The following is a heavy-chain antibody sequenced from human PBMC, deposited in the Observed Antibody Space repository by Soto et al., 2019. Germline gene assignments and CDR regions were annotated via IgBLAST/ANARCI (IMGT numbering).Heavy chain of an antibody. J-gene: IGHJ6*02. V-gene: IGHV1-8*01. CDR2: MNPNSGNT. CDR1: GYTFTSYD. Sequence: ASVKVSCKASGYTFTSYDINWVRQATGQGLEWMGWMNPNSGNTGYAQKFQGRVTTTRNTSISTAYMELSSLRSEDTAVYYCARLSQEDFWSGYYYYYGMDVWGQGTTVTVSS. CDR3: ARLSQEDFWSGYYYYYGMDV. D-gene: IGHD3-3*01.